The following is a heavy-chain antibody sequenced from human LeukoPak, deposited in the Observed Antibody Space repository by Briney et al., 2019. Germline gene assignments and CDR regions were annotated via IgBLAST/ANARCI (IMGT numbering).Heavy chain of an antibody. CDR1: GYTLTELS. CDR3: ATSSGSYYYYGMDV. V-gene: IGHV1-24*01. CDR2: FDPEDGET. D-gene: IGHD5-12*01. Sequence: ASVKVSCKVSGYTLTELSMHWVRQAPGKGLEWMGGFDPEDGETIYAQKFQGRVTMTEDTSTDTAYMELSSLRSEDTAVYYCATSSGSYYYYGMDVWGQGTTVTVS. J-gene: IGHJ6*02.